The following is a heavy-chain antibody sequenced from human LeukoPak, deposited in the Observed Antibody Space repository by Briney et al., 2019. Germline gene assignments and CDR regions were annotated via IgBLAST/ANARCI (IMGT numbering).Heavy chain of an antibody. V-gene: IGHV1-46*01. Sequence: GASVKVSCKASGYSFTSHYMHWVRQAPGQGLEWLGLINPSGSSTLYAQKFQGRVTMTRDMSTTTAYMELSRLRSDDTAVYYCARRVFSGWGYYFDYWGQGTLVTVSS. D-gene: IGHD6-19*01. CDR2: INPSGSST. CDR3: ARRVFSGWGYYFDY. J-gene: IGHJ4*02. CDR1: GYSFTSHY.